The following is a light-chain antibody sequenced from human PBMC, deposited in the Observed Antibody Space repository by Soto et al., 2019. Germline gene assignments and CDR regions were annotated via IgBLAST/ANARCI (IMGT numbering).Light chain of an antibody. CDR2: KAS. J-gene: IGKJ1*01. CDR3: QEYTTSFTWT. V-gene: IGKV1-5*03. Sequence: DIKMTQSPSTLSASVGDKVTITCRASQSITDRLAWYQQKSGRAPKVLIYKASTLESGVPSRFSASGFGTEFTLTISGLQPDDFATYYCQEYTTSFTWTFGPGTKVDIK. CDR1: QSITDR.